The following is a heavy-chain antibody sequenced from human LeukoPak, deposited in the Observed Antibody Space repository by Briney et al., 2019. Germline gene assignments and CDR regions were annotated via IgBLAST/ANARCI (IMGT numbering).Heavy chain of an antibody. V-gene: IGHV4-59*01. CDR3: ARAMGSSWFNWFDP. D-gene: IGHD6-13*01. Sequence: SETLSLTCTVSGGSIRSYYWSWIRQPPGKGLEWIAYIYYTGSTNYNPSLKSRVTISVDTSKNQFSLKLTAVTTADTAVYYCARAMGSSWFNWFDPWGQGTLVTVSS. CDR1: GGSIRSYY. CDR2: IYYTGST. J-gene: IGHJ5*02.